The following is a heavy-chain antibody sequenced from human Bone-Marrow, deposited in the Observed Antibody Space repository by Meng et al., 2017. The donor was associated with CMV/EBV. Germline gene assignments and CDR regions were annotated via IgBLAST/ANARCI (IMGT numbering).Heavy chain of an antibody. CDR3: ARDPAYGGKEGVNWFDP. CDR2: IKNKDRGGTV. CDR1: GFTFSSYW. Sequence: GESLKISCAASGFTFSSYWMSWVRQAPGKGLEWVGYIKNKDRGGTVEYAASVKGRFTISRDDSKGIGYLQMNKLKTEDTVVYYCARDPAYGGKEGVNWFDPWGQGTLVTVSS. J-gene: IGHJ5*02. V-gene: IGHV3-49*04. D-gene: IGHD4-23*01.